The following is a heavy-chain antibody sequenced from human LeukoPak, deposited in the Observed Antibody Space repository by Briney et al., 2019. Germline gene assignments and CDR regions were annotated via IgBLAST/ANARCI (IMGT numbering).Heavy chain of an antibody. CDR1: GFTFSSYN. D-gene: IGHD4-23*01. CDR3: ARIGLRWYIDY. J-gene: IGHJ4*02. Sequence: GGSLRLSCAASGFTFSSYNMNWVRQAPGKGPEWVSSITSSSSYIYYADSVKGRFTISRDNAKNSLYLQMNSLRAEDTAVYYCARIGLRWYIDYWGQGTLVTVSS. V-gene: IGHV3-21*06. CDR2: ITSSSSYI.